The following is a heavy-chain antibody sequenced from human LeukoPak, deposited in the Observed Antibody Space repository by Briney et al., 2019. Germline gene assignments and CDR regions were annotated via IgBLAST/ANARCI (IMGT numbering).Heavy chain of an antibody. J-gene: IGHJ4*02. V-gene: IGHV3-7*01. Sequence: PGGSLRLSCAASGFTFSSYWMSWVRQAPGKGPEWVANIKQDESEKYYVDSVKGRFTISRDNAKNLLYLQMNSLRAEDTAVYYCARGTSISSHPPCDYWGQGTLVTVSS. D-gene: IGHD6-13*01. CDR2: IKQDESEK. CDR1: GFTFSSYW. CDR3: ARGTSISSHPPCDY.